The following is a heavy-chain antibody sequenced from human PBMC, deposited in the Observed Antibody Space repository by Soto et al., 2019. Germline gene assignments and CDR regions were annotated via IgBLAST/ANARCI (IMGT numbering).Heavy chain of an antibody. V-gene: IGHV1-2*02. CDR2: IIPNNGGT. CDR1: GYTFTDYY. J-gene: IGHJ5*02. Sequence: QVQLVQSGAEVKKPGASVTVSCKASGYTFTDYYLHWVRQAPGQGLEWMGWIIPNNGGTKFAQKFQGRVTMTRDTAITTAYMELSRLRSDDTAVYYCARGTFDSSGNFYAGWFDPRGQGTLVTLSS. CDR3: ARGTFDSSGNFYAGWFDP. D-gene: IGHD3-22*01.